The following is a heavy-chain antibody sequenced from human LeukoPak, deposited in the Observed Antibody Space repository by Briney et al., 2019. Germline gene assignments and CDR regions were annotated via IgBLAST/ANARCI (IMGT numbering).Heavy chain of an antibody. V-gene: IGHV4-59*01. Sequence: PSETLSLTCTVSGGSITSYYWSWMRQPPGKGLEWIGYIYHSGSTNYNPSLKSRVTISVDTSKNQFSLKLGSVAAADTAVYFCARSRVWSDYWGYFDYWGRGTLVTVSS. CDR2: IYHSGST. J-gene: IGHJ4*02. CDR1: GGSITSYY. D-gene: IGHD3-3*01. CDR3: ARSRVWSDYWGYFDY.